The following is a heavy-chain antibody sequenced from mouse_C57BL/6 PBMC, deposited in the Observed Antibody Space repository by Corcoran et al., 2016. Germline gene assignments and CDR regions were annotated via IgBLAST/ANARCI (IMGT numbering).Heavy chain of an antibody. D-gene: IGHD2-4*01. V-gene: IGHV3-6*01. CDR1: GYSITSGYY. Sequence: DVQLQESGPGLVKPSQSLSLTCSVTGYSITSGYYWNWIRQFPGNKLEWMGYISYDGSNNYNPSLKNRISITRDTSKNQFFLKLNSVTTEDTATYYCALYYDYDENYYFDYWGQGTTLTVSS. J-gene: IGHJ2*01. CDR2: ISYDGSN. CDR3: ALYYDYDENYYFDY.